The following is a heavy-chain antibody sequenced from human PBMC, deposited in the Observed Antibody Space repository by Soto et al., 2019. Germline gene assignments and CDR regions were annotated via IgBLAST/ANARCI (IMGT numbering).Heavy chain of an antibody. D-gene: IGHD6-6*01. CDR1: GGSFSGYY. CDR2: INHSGST. V-gene: IGHV4-34*01. CDR3: ASRYIAAPRGGGDY. J-gene: IGHJ4*02. Sequence: SETLSLTCAVYGGSFSGYYWSWIRQPPGKGLEWIGEINHSGSTNYNPSLKSRVTISVDTSKNQFSLKLSSVTAADTAVYYCASRYIAAPRGGGDYWGQGTLVTVSS.